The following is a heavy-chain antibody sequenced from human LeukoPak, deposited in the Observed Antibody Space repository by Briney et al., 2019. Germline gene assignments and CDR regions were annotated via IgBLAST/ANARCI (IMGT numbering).Heavy chain of an antibody. CDR2: IASDGSST. V-gene: IGHV3-74*01. D-gene: IGHD1-20*01. CDR1: GFTFSSYW. J-gene: IGHJ5*02. Sequence: GGSLRLSCAASGFTFSSYWMNWVRQAPGKGLVWVSRIASDGSSTTYADSVKGRFSISRDNAKNSLYLQMNSLRAEDTAVYYCARDRDNYWFDPWGQGTLVTVSS. CDR3: ARDRDNYWFDP.